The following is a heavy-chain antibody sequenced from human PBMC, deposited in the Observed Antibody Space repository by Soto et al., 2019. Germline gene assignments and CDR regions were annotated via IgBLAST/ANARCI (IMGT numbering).Heavy chain of an antibody. J-gene: IGHJ4*02. D-gene: IGHD1-26*01. CDR1: GFIFRSYA. CDR3: ARAFSGSYPNFDY. V-gene: IGHV3-30*09. CDR2: ITYDGANG. Sequence: GSLRLSCLASGFIFRSYAMHWVRQAPGKGLEWVAVITYDGANGYYADSVRGRFAISRDNSKSTLFLQMNSLRPEDTAVYYCARAFSGSYPNFDYWGKGTLVTVSS.